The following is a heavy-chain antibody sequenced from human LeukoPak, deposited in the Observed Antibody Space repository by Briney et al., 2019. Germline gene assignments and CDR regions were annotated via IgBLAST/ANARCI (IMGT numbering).Heavy chain of an antibody. Sequence: SETLSLTCTVSGGSISSSSYYWGWIRQPPGKGLEWIASIYYSGNTYYNPSLKSRVTMSVDTSKNQFSLKLSSVTAADTAVYYCARRYNYGYYWGQGTLVTVSP. CDR1: GGSISSSSYY. D-gene: IGHD5-18*01. V-gene: IGHV4-39*01. CDR3: ARRYNYGYY. J-gene: IGHJ4*02. CDR2: IYYSGNT.